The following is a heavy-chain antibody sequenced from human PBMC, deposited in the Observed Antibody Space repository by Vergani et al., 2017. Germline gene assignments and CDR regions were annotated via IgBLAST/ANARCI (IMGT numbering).Heavy chain of an antibody. D-gene: IGHD5-24*01. J-gene: IGHJ4*02. CDR2: ISGSGGST. Sequence: EVQLLESGGGLVQPGGSLRLSCAASGFTFSSYAMSWVRQAPGKGLEWVSAISGSGGSTYYADSVKGRFTISRDNAKNSLYLQMNSLRAEDTAVYYCARGGYNLPTNYWGQGTLVTVSS. CDR3: ARGGYNLPTNY. CDR1: GFTFSSYA. V-gene: IGHV3-23*01.